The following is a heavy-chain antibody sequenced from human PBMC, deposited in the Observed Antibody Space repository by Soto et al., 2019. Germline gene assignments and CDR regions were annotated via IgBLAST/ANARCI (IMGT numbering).Heavy chain of an antibody. Sequence: SETLSLTCAVSGYSIRSGYFWGWIRQPPGKGLEWIGSMYHSGITYYNLSLKSRVTISVDTSKNQLSLKLSSATAADTAVYYCARSMYSTSAQLYYGMDVWGQGTMGTVS. CDR3: ARSMYSTSAQLYYGMDV. J-gene: IGHJ6*02. CDR1: GYSIRSGYF. V-gene: IGHV4-38-2*01. D-gene: IGHD6-6*01. CDR2: MYHSGIT.